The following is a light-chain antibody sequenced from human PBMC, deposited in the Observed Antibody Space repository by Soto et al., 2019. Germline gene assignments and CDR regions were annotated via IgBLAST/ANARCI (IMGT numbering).Light chain of an antibody. J-gene: IGLJ2*01. CDR1: SSNIGTNT. CDR2: SDN. CDR3: AAWDVSLVV. V-gene: IGLV1-44*01. Sequence: QSVLTQPPSASGTPGQRVTIFCSGSSSNIGTNTVIWYQPLPGAAPKLLIYSDNQRPSGVPDRFSGSKSGPSASLAISGLQSEDEADYYCAAWDVSLVVFGGGTKLTVL.